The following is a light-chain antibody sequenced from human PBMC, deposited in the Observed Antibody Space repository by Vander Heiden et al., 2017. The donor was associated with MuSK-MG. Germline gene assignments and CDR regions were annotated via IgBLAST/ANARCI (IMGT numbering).Light chain of an antibody. V-gene: IGLV1-51*02. CDR3: GTWDSSLSAWV. Sequence: QSVSTQPPSAPAAPGPKVTISCSGSSSNIGNNYVSWYQQLPGTAPKLLIYENNKRPSGIPDRFSGSKSGTSATLGITGLQSGDEADYYCGTWDSSLSAWVFGGGTKLTVL. CDR1: SSNIGNNY. CDR2: ENN. J-gene: IGLJ3*02.